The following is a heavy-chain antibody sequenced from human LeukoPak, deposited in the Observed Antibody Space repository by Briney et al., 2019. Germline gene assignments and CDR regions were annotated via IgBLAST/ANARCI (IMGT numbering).Heavy chain of an antibody. J-gene: IGHJ4*02. D-gene: IGHD6-19*01. CDR1: GGSISSYY. V-gene: IGHV4-59*01. CDR3: ASAVAGTFIDY. Sequence: SETLSLTCTVSGGSISSYYWSWIRQPPEKGLEWIGYIYYSGSTNYNPSLKSRVTISVDTSKNQFSLKLSSVTAADTAVYYCASAVAGTFIDYWGQGTLVTVSS. CDR2: IYYSGST.